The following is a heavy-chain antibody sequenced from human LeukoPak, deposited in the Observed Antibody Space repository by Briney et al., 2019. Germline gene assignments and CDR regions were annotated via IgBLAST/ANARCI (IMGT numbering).Heavy chain of an antibody. D-gene: IGHD1-14*01. Sequence: SETLSLTCAVYGGSFSGYYWRGIRQPPGKGVEWIEEINHSGSTNYNPSLKSRVTISVDTSKNQFSLKPSSVTAADTAVYYCARRKTSAFDYWGQGTLVTVSS. CDR2: INHSGST. V-gene: IGHV4-34*01. CDR3: ARRKTSAFDY. CDR1: GGSFSGYY. J-gene: IGHJ4*02.